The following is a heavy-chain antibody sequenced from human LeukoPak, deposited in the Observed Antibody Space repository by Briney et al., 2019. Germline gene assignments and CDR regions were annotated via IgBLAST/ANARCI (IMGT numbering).Heavy chain of an antibody. CDR3: ARGTTVTTGGVYY. V-gene: IGHV1-2*02. J-gene: IGHJ4*02. CDR1: GYTFTGYY. D-gene: IGHD4-17*01. CDR2: INPNSGGT. Sequence: ASVKVSCKASGYTFTGYYMHWVRQAPGQGLEWMRWINPNSGGTNYAQKFQGRVTMTRDTSISTAYMELSRLRSDDTAVYYCARGTTVTTGGVYYWGQGTLVTVSS.